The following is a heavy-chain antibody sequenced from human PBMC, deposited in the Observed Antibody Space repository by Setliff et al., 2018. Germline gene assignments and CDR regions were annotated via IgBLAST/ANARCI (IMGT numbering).Heavy chain of an antibody. Sequence: SVKVSCKASGGTFGNSALSWVRQAPGQGLEWMGGIIPMFDTGIYAEKFQGRVTLSADESASTVYMELTRLRPEDTAIYYCARDKADYYDRSGYSGASDVWGQGTMVTVSS. CDR3: ARDKADYYDRSGYSGASDV. CDR1: GGTFGNSA. V-gene: IGHV1-69*13. J-gene: IGHJ3*01. CDR2: IIPMFDTG. D-gene: IGHD3-22*01.